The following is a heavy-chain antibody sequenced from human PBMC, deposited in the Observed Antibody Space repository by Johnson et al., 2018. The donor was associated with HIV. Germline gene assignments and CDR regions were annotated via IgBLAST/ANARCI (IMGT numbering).Heavy chain of an antibody. D-gene: IGHD6-19*01. CDR3: ARERGGSSGWSDALDV. Sequence: VQLVESGGGVVQPGGSLRLSCTTSGFTFSGYGMHWVRQSPGRGLEWVAFIYYDGIKKYYADSVKGRFTISRDNSKNTLYVQMNSLRAEDTALYYCARERGGSSGWSDALDVWGQGTMVTVSS. V-gene: IGHV3-30*02. CDR1: GFTFSGYG. CDR2: IYYDGIKK. J-gene: IGHJ3*01.